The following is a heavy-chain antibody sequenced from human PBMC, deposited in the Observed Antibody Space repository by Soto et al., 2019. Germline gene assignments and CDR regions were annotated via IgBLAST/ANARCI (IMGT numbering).Heavy chain of an antibody. CDR2: INPSGGST. D-gene: IGHD3-10*01. Sequence: ASVKVSCKASGYTFTSYYMHWVRQAPGQGLEWMGIINPSGGSTSYAQKFQGRVTMTRDTSTSTVYMELSSLRSEDTAVYYCARGLYRFGELLDFDYWGQGTLVTVSS. J-gene: IGHJ4*02. V-gene: IGHV1-46*01. CDR1: GYTFTSYY. CDR3: ARGLYRFGELLDFDY.